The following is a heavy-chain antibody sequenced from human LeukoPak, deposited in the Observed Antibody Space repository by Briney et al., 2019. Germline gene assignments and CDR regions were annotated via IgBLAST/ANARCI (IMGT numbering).Heavy chain of an antibody. J-gene: IGHJ4*02. V-gene: IGHV4-4*07. CDR1: GGSISSYY. D-gene: IGHD6-19*01. CDR3: ARSPLSSSGWYRADY. Sequence: SETLSLTCTVSGGSISSYYWNWIRQPAGKGLEWIGCIDGSGSTTFSPSLRRRVTISVDSSKSQISLNLNSVTAADTAMYYCARSPLSSSGWYRADYWGQGTLVTVSS. CDR2: IDGSGST.